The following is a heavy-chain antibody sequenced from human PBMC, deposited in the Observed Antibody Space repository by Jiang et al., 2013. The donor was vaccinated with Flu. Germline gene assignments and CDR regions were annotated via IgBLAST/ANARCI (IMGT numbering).Heavy chain of an antibody. D-gene: IGHD4-11*01. V-gene: IGHV5-10-1*01. CDR3: ARRVYRSNEYNWFDP. CDR1: YGFTSYW. Sequence: YGFTSYWISWVRQMPGKGLEWMGRIDPSDSYTNYSPSFQGHVTISADKSISTAYLQWSSLKASDTAMYYCARRVYRSNEYNWFDPWGQGTLVTVSS. J-gene: IGHJ5*02. CDR2: IDPSDSYT.